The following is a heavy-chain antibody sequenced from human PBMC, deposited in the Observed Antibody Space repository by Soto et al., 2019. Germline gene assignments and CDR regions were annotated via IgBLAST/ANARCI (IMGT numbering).Heavy chain of an antibody. CDR1: GFTFSSYS. CDR2: ISSSSSTI. J-gene: IGHJ4*02. V-gene: IGHV3-48*02. Sequence: EVQLVESGGGLVQPGGSLRLSCAASGFTFSSYSMNWVRQAPGKGLEWVSYISSSSSTIYYADSVKSRFTISRDNATNSLYLQMNSLRDEDTAVYYCARSGDSYDSSGYYYWGQGTLVTVSS. CDR3: ARSGDSYDSSGYYY. D-gene: IGHD3-22*01.